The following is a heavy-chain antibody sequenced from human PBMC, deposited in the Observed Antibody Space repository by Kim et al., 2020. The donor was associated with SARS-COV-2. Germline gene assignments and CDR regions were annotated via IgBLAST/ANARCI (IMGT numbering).Heavy chain of an antibody. CDR1: GFTFSSYA. CDR3: ARSSGSAKDY. D-gene: IGHD1-26*01. J-gene: IGHJ4*02. V-gene: IGHV3-30*04. Sequence: GGSLRLSCAASGFTFSSYAMHWVRQAPGKGLEWVAVISYDGSNKYYADSVKGRFTISRDNSKNTLYLQMNSLRAEDTAVYYCARSSGSAKDYWGQGTLVTVSS. CDR2: ISYDGSNK.